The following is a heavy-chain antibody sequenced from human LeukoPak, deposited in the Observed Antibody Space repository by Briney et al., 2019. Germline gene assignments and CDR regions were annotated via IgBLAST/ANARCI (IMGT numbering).Heavy chain of an antibody. D-gene: IGHD6-13*01. Sequence: PSETLSLTCTVSGGSISSYYWSWIRQPPGKGLEWIGRIYTSGSTNYNPSLKSRVTISIDTSKNQFSLNLGSVTAADTAVYYCARAGEVATAGTYFQHWGQGTLVTVSS. J-gene: IGHJ1*01. CDR2: IYTSGST. V-gene: IGHV4-4*08. CDR1: GGSISSYY. CDR3: ARAGEVATAGTYFQH.